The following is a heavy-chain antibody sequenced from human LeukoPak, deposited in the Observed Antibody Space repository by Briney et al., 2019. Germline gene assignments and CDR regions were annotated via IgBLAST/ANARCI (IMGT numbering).Heavy chain of an antibody. CDR2: FYYSGNS. J-gene: IGHJ5*02. Sequence: SQTLSLTCTVPGGSISSGDYYWSWIRQPPGKELEWIGYFYYSGNSNYNPSLKSRVTISGDTSKNQFSLKLSSVTAADTAVYYCAGLGASGNGYLSWFDPWGQGTLVTVSS. V-gene: IGHV4-61*08. D-gene: IGHD3-22*01. CDR3: AGLGASGNGYLSWFDP. CDR1: GGSISSGDYY.